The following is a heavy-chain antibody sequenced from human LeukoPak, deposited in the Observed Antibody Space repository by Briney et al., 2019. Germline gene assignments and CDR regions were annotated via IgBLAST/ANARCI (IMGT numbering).Heavy chain of an antibody. CDR2: INPNSGGT. J-gene: IGHJ4*02. CDR1: GYTFTGYY. V-gene: IGHV1-2*02. Sequence: GASVKVSCKASGYTFTGYYMHWVRQAPGQGLEWMGWINPNSGGTNFAQKLQGRVTMTTDTSTSTAYMELRSLRSDDTAVYYCARDRPPTEVEPVSWGQGTLVTVSS. D-gene: IGHD1-1*01. CDR3: ARDRPPTEVEPVS.